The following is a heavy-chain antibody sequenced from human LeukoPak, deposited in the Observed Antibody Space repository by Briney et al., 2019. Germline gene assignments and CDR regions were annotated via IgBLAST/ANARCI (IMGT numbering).Heavy chain of an antibody. CDR2: IIPIFGTA. CDR3: ARERDAYYYDSSGSDNDAFDI. Sequence: SVKVSCKASGGTFSSYAISWVRQAPGQGLEWMGGIIPIFGTANYAQKFQGRVTITADKSTSTAYMELSSLRSEDTAVYYCARERDAYYYDSSGSDNDAFDIWGQGTMVTVSS. V-gene: IGHV1-69*06. J-gene: IGHJ3*02. CDR1: GGTFSSYA. D-gene: IGHD3-22*01.